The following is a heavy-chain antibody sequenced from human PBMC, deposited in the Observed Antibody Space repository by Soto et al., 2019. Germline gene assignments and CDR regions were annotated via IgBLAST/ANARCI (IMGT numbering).Heavy chain of an antibody. J-gene: IGHJ5*02. CDR3: ARDKMRSGVAGTGDWFDP. CDR2: IYYSGST. Sequence: SETLSITCTVSGGSISSYYWSWIRQPPGKGLEWIGYIYYSGSTNYNPSLKSRVTISVDTSKNQFSLKLSSVTAADTAVYYCARDKMRSGVAGTGDWFDPWGQGTLVTVSS. V-gene: IGHV4-59*01. D-gene: IGHD6-19*01. CDR1: GGSISSYY.